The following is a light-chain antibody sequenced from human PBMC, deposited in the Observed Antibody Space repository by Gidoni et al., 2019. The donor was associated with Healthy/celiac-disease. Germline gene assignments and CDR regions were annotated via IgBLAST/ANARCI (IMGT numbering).Light chain of an antibody. CDR1: KLGDKY. CDR2: QDS. J-gene: IGLJ2*01. CDR3: QAWDSSTEVV. V-gene: IGLV3-1*01. Sequence: SYALTQPPSVSVSPGQTASITCSGDKLGDKYACWYQQKPGQSPVLVIYQDSKRPSGIPERFSGANSGNTATLTISGTQAMDEADYYCQAWDSSTEVVCGGGTKLTV.